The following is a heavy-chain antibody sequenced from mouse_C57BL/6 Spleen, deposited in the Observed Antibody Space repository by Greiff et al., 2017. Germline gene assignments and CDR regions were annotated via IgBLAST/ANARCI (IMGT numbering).Heavy chain of an antibody. CDR2: IDPSDSYT. Sequence: QVQLQQSGAELVKPGASVKLSCKASGYTFTSYWMQWVKQRPGQGLEWIGEIDPSDSYTNYNQKFKGKATLTVDTSSSTAYMQLSSLTSEDSAVYYCARSLYDGYYDDYWGQGTTLTVSS. J-gene: IGHJ2*01. CDR3: ARSLYDGYYDDY. V-gene: IGHV1-50*01. D-gene: IGHD2-3*01. CDR1: GYTFTSYW.